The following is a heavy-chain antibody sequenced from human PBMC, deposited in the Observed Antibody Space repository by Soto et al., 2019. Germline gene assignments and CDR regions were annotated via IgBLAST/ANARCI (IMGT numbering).Heavy chain of an antibody. J-gene: IGHJ4*02. CDR3: ARARGGRTAMASFDY. CDR2: IYYSGST. Sequence: QVQLQESGPGLVKPSQTLSLTCTVSGGSISSGDYYWSWIRQPPGKGLEWIGYIYYSGSTYYNPSLKSRLTISVDTSHNQFSLKLSSVTAADTAVYYCARARGGRTAMASFDYWGQGTLVTVSS. D-gene: IGHD5-18*01. CDR1: GGSISSGDYY. V-gene: IGHV4-30-4*01.